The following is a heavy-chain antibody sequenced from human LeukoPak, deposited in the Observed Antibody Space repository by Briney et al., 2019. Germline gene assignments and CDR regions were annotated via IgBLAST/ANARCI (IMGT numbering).Heavy chain of an antibody. CDR3: AKDGYYNSGTFPDY. V-gene: IGHV3-30*18. CDR2: ISYDGTNK. CDR1: GFPFTSYG. J-gene: IGHJ4*02. D-gene: IGHD3-10*01. Sequence: PGTSLRLSCVASGFPFTSYGMNWVRQAPGKGLEWVAVISYDGTNKFYVDSVRGRITISRDNSKNTLYLQMDSLRAEDTAVYYCAKDGYYNSGTFPDYWGQGTLVTASS.